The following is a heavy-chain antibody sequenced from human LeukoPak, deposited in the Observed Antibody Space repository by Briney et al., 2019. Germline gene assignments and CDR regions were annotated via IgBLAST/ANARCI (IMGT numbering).Heavy chain of an antibody. CDR1: GGSISSYY. V-gene: IGHV4-59*08. CDR3: ARHIKDGNDAFDI. J-gene: IGHJ3*02. CDR2: VYYSGST. Sequence: SETLSLTCTVSGGSISSYYWSWIRQPPGKGLEWIGYVYYSGSTNYNPSLKSRVTISVDTSKNQFSLKLSSVTAADTAVYYCARHIKDGNDAFDIWGQGTMVTVSS. D-gene: IGHD5-24*01.